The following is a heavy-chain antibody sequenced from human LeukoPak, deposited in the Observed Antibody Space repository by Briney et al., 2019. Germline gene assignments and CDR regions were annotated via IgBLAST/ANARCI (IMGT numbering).Heavy chain of an antibody. D-gene: IGHD6-19*01. CDR1: GFTFSSYA. V-gene: IGHV3-23*01. CDR3: AKGVAGLDY. CDR2: ISGSCGST. J-gene: IGHJ4*02. Sequence: PGGSLRLSCAASGFTFSSYAMSWVRQAPGKGLEWVSAISGSCGSTFYADSVKGRFTISRDNSKNTPYLQMNSLRDEDTAVYYCAKGVAGLDYWGQGTLVTVSS.